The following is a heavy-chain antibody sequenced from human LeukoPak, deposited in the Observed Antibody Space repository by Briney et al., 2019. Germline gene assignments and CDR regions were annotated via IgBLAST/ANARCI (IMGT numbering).Heavy chain of an antibody. V-gene: IGHV3-7*01. J-gene: IGHJ5*02. CDR1: GFTFSNQW. D-gene: IGHD3-16*01. CDR3: ARAFS. Sequence: SGGTLRLSCAASGFTFSNQWMSWVRQAPGKGPEWVANIKENGSQESYVYSVKGRFTITSDNAKNSLYVQRNSLRAEDTAVYYCARAFSWGQGTLVTVSS. CDR2: IKENGSQE.